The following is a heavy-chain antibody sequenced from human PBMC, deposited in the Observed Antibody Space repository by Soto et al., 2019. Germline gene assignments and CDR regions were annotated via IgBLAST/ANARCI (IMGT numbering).Heavy chain of an antibody. CDR1: GGSISSSSYY. Sequence: SETLSLTCTVSGGSISSSSYYWGWIRQHPGKGLEWIGSIYYSGSTYYNLSLKSRVTISVDTSKNQFSLKLSSVTAADKAVYFCARLPGYCSGDSGRIAYWGQGTLVTGSS. J-gene: IGHJ4*02. CDR2: IYYSGST. D-gene: IGHD2-15*01. V-gene: IGHV4-39*01. CDR3: ARLPGYCSGDSGRIAY.